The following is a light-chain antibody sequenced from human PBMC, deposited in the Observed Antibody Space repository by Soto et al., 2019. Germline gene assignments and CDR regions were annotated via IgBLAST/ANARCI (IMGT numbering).Light chain of an antibody. CDR2: TAS. Sequence: DKQSTPSRSTLSESVGDTVTATCRASQSVSGWLAWYQQKPGEAPNLLIYTASSLQSGVPSRLSGSGSGTDFTLAINGLQPEEFATYYCQLAASFPITFGQGTRLEL. J-gene: IGKJ5*01. CDR3: QLAASFPIT. CDR1: QSVSGW. V-gene: IGKV1-12*01.